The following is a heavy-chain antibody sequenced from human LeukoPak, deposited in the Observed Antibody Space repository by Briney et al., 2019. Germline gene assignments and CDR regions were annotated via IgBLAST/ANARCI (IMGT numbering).Heavy chain of an antibody. CDR1: GGTFSSYA. V-gene: IGHV1-69*01. CDR3: AREGAYGSGSYYTGNDY. CDR2: XIPIFGTA. J-gene: IGHJ4*02. D-gene: IGHD3-10*01. Sequence: KVSCKASGGTFSSYAISWVRQAPGQGLEWMGGXIPIFGTANYAQKFQGRVTITADESTSTAYMELSSLRSEDTAVYYCAREGAYGSGSYYTGNDYWGQGTLVTVSS.